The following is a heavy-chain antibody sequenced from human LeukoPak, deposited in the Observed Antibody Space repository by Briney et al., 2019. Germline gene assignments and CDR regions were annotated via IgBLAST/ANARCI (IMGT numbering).Heavy chain of an antibody. CDR3: ARVTYYYDRHFDY. CDR2: IYYSEST. D-gene: IGHD3-22*01. J-gene: IGHJ4*02. CDR1: GGSISSYY. Sequence: SETLSLTCTVSGGSISSYYWSWIRQPPGKGLEWIGYIYYSESTNYNPSLKSRVAISVDTSKNQFSLKLSSVTAADTAVYYCARVTYYYDRHFDYWGQGTLVTVSS. V-gene: IGHV4-59*01.